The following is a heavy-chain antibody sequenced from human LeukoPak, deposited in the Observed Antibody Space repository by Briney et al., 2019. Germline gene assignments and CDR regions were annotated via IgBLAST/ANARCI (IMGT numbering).Heavy chain of an antibody. V-gene: IGHV4-34*01. J-gene: IGHJ6*02. CDR3: ARGLAFGPELWFGELLTPEYYYYGMDV. CDR2: INHSGST. CDR1: GGSFSGYY. Sequence: TSETLSLTCAVYGGSFSGYYWSWIRQPPGKGLEWIGEINHSGSTNYNPSLKSRVTISVDTSKNQFSLKLSSVTAADTAVYYCARGLAFGPELWFGELLTPEYYYYGMDVWGQGTTVTVSS. D-gene: IGHD3-10*01.